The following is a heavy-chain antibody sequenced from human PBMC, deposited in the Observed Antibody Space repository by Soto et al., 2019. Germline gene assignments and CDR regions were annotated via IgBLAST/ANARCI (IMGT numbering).Heavy chain of an antibody. V-gene: IGHV3-30-3*01. D-gene: IGHD6-19*01. Sequence: VAVISYDGSNKYYADSVKGRFTISRDNSKNTLYLQMNSLRAEDTAVYYCARDEGIAVAARGYYYYGMDVWGQGTT. J-gene: IGHJ6*02. CDR2: ISYDGSNK. CDR3: ARDEGIAVAARGYYYYGMDV.